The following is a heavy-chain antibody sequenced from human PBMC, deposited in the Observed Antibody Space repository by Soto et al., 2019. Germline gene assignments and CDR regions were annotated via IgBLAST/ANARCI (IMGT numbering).Heavy chain of an antibody. V-gene: IGHV4-34*01. J-gene: IGHJ5*01. CDR3: ARGPPRETGVSVVGTPFWHS. CDR2: INHSGST. CDR1: GGTFSDYD. Sequence: PSQPLRLRSGVYGGTFSDYDCSRIRQPPGKGLEWIGEINHSGSTNYNPSLKSRVTISVDTSKNQFSLKLSSVTAADTAVYYCARGPPRETGVSVVGTPFWHSWGKAPPVTVS. D-gene: IGHD6-19*01.